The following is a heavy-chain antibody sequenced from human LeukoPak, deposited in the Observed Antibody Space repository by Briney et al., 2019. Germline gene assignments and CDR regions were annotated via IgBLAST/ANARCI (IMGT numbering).Heavy chain of an antibody. J-gene: IGHJ3*01. CDR2: INPNSGGT. D-gene: IGHD6-19*01. V-gene: IGHV1-2*02. CDR3: ARDRAVAGTNPDAFDF. CDR1: GYTFTGYY. Sequence: ASVKVSCKASGYTFTGYYMHWVRQAPGQGLEWMGWINPNSGGTKYAQKFQGRFTMTRDTSISTAYMELSRLRSDDTAVFYCARDRAVAGTNPDAFDFWGQGTVVTVSS.